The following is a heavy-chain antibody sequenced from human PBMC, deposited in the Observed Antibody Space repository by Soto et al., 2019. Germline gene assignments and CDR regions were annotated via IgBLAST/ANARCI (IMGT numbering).Heavy chain of an antibody. Sequence: QVLLVQSGPEVKKPGSSVKFSCKASGGTFNNYAINWVRQAPGKGLEWMGGIIPTFGTGNHAQKFQGRVTSTADESTTTAYMELNSLRSEYTAIYYCASFDGTLVRGGRSSPYEMDVWGQGTTVIVSS. CDR2: IIPTFGTG. CDR3: ASFDGTLVRGGRSSPYEMDV. CDR1: GGTFNNYA. V-gene: IGHV1-69*01. D-gene: IGHD3-10*01. J-gene: IGHJ6*02.